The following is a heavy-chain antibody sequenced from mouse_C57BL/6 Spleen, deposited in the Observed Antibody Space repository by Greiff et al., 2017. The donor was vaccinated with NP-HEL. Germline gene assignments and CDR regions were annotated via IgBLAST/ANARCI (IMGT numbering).Heavy chain of an antibody. Sequence: VKVVESGAELARPGASVKLSCKASGYTFTSYGISWVKQRTGQGLEWIGEIYPRSGNTYYNEKFMGKATPTAYNSASTAYTELRSLTSEDSAVYFCARPTVVATDALAYWGQGTSVPVSS. CDR3: ARPTVVATDALAY. CDR2: IYPRSGNT. D-gene: IGHD1-1*01. V-gene: IGHV1-81*01. CDR1: GYTFTSYG. J-gene: IGHJ4*01.